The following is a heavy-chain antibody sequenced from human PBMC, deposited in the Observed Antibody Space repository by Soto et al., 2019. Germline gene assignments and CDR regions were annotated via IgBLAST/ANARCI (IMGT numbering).Heavy chain of an antibody. CDR3: TTDPGAPRPADYYYYGMDV. CDR2: IKSKTDGGTT. J-gene: IGHJ6*02. D-gene: IGHD1-1*01. Sequence: GGSLRLSCAASGFTFSNAWMSWVRQAPGKGLEWVGRIKSKTDGGTTDYAAPVKGRFTISRDDSKNTLYLQMNSLKTEDTAVYYCTTDPGAPRPADYYYYGMDVWGQGTTVTVSS. CDR1: GFTFSNAW. V-gene: IGHV3-15*01.